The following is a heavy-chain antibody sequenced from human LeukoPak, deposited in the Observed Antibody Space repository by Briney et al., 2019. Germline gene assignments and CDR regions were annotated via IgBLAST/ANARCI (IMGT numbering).Heavy chain of an antibody. J-gene: IGHJ5*02. CDR2: ISWNSGSI. D-gene: IGHD3-22*01. CDR1: GFSFSVFW. CDR3: AKSSSSGYSHNNWFDP. Sequence: GGSLRLSCAASGFSFSVFWMHWVRQAPGKGLEWVSGISWNSGSIGYADSVKGRFTISRDNAKNSLYLQMNSLRAEDMALYYCAKSSSSGYSHNNWFDPWGQGTLVTVSS. V-gene: IGHV3-9*03.